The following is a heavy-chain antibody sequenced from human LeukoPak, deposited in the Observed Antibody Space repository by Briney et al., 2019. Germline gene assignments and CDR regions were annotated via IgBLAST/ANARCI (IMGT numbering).Heavy chain of an antibody. D-gene: IGHD1-26*01. Sequence: GGSLRLSCAGSEFTLRSYSMNWVRQAPGKGLEWVSSISGSSSDIYYADSVKGRFTISRDNSKNSLYLQMKSLRAEDTALYYCARRGYHDYSGFDYWGQGTLVTVSS. CDR3: ARRGYHDYSGFDY. J-gene: IGHJ4*02. CDR1: EFTLRSYS. V-gene: IGHV3-21*01. CDR2: ISGSSSDI.